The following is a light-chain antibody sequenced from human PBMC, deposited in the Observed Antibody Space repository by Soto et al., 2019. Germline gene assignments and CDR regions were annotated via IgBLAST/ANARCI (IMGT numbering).Light chain of an antibody. V-gene: IGKV1-16*02. CDR2: GVS. J-gene: IGKJ4*01. Sequence: DIQMTQSPSSLSASVGDSVTITCRASQVIRNNLAWLQQKPGKAPKSLIYGVSTLQSGVPSKFSGSGSGTVFTLTISSLQPEDFAPYYCQQYDVYPLTFGGGTQVEIK. CDR3: QQYDVYPLT. CDR1: QVIRNN.